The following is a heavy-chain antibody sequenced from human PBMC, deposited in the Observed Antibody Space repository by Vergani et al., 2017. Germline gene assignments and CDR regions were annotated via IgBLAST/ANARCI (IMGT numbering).Heavy chain of an antibody. D-gene: IGHD3-3*01. J-gene: IGHJ6*03. Sequence: QVQLQESGPGLVKPSETLSPTCTVSGGSISSYYWSWIRQPPGKGLEWIGYIYYSGSTNDNPALKSRVTRSVDTSKNQFSLKLSSVTAADTAVYYCARGGGGYDFWSGYYSYYYYMDVWGKGTTVTVSS. CDR1: GGSISSYY. CDR2: IYYSGST. CDR3: ARGGGGYDFWSGYYSYYYYMDV. V-gene: IGHV4-59*01.